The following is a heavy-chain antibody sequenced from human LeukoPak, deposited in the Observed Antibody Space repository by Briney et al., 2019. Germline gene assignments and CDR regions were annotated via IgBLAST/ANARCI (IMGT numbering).Heavy chain of an antibody. J-gene: IGHJ5*02. Sequence: PGGSLRLSCAASGFTFSIYEMNWVPQAPGKGLEWVSFISGSGSTIHFADSVKGRFTISRDNAKNSLYLQMNSLRGEDTAVYYCARGRWFDPWGQGTLVTVSS. V-gene: IGHV3-48*03. CDR2: ISGSGSTI. CDR1: GFTFSIYE. CDR3: ARGRWFDP.